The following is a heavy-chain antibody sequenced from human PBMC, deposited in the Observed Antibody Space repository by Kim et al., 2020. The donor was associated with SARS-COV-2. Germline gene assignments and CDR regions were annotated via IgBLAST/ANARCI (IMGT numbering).Heavy chain of an antibody. Sequence: GGSLRLSCAASGFTFSSYGMHWVRQAPGKGLEWVAVISYDGSNKYYADSVKGRFTISRDNSKNTLYLQMNSLRAEDTAVYYCARVGVDSSGWYSQVGAFDIWGQGTMVTVSS. CDR3: ARVGVDSSGWYSQVGAFDI. J-gene: IGHJ3*02. CDR1: GFTFSSYG. V-gene: IGHV3-33*05. D-gene: IGHD6-19*01. CDR2: ISYDGSNK.